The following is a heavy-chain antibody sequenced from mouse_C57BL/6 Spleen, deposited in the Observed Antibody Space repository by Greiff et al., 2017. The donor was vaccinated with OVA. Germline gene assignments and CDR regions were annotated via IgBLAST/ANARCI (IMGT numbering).Heavy chain of an antibody. D-gene: IGHD3-3*01. CDR2: IYPGDGDT. Sequence: QVQLQQSGAELVKPGASVKISCKASGYAFSSYWMNWVKQRPGKGLEWIGQIYPGDGDTNYNGKFKGKATLTADKSSSTACMQLSSLTSEDSAVYFCARDPGRYYAMDYWGQGTSVTVSS. V-gene: IGHV1-80*01. CDR3: ARDPGRYYAMDY. J-gene: IGHJ4*01. CDR1: GYAFSSYW.